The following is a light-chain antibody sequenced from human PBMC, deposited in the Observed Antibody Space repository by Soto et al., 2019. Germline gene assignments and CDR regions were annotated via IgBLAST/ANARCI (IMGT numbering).Light chain of an antibody. Sequence: DIQMTQSPSTLSGSVGDRVTITCRASQTISSWLAWYQQKPGKAPKLLIYKGSTLKSGVPSRFSGSGSGTEFTLTISSLQPDDFATYYCQHYNSYSEAVGQGTKVDIK. CDR3: QHYNSYSEA. CDR1: QTISSW. V-gene: IGKV1-5*03. J-gene: IGKJ1*01. CDR2: KGS.